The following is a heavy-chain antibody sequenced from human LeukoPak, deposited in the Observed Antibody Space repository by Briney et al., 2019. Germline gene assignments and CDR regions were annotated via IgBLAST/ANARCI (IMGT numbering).Heavy chain of an antibody. CDR2: ISGSGGST. J-gene: IGHJ4*02. CDR1: GFTFSNYC. D-gene: IGHD3-10*01. CDR3: VLYYYGSGSYGH. Sequence: GGSLRLSCAASGFTFSNYCMSWVRQAPGKGLEWVSAISGSGGSTYYADSVKGRFTISRDNSKNTLYLQMNSLRAEDTAVYYCVLYYYGSGSYGHWGQGTLVTVSS. V-gene: IGHV3-23*01.